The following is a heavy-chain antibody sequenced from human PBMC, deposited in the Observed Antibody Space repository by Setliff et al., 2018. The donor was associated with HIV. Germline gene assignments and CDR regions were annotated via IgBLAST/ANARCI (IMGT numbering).Heavy chain of an antibody. CDR3: ARGVNFDY. Sequence: SETLSLTCSVSGGSFSGYYWSWIRQHPGKGLEWIGYIYIYNSGSTNYNPSLTSRVTISADTSRNQFSLKLTSVTAADTAIYYCARGVNFDYWGQGTQVTVSS. CDR1: GGSFSGYY. J-gene: IGHJ4*02. V-gene: IGHV4-59*01. CDR2: IYIYNSGST. D-gene: IGHD3-3*01.